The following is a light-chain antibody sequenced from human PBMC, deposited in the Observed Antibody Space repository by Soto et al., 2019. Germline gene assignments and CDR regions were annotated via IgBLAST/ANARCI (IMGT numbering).Light chain of an antibody. CDR3: SSYTGSNTLVV. J-gene: IGLJ2*01. CDR1: SSDVGGYDY. CDR2: DVS. Sequence: QSVLTQPASVSGSPGQSIAISCTGTSSDVGGYDYVSWYQQHPGRAPKLMIFDVSDRPSGVSNHFSGSKSGNTASLTISGLQAEDEADYFCSSYTGSNTLVVFGGGTQLT. V-gene: IGLV2-14*03.